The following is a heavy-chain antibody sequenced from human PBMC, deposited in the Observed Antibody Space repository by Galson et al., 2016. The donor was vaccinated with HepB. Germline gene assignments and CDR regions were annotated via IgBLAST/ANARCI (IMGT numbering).Heavy chain of an antibody. CDR2: IWPDRSQQ. CDR1: GFSFSNYG. CDR3: SRLELGLGHWFDY. Sequence: SLRLSCAASGFSFSNYGMHWIRQTPAKGLECVAVIWPDRSQQLYANSVKGRFTISRDNSKNTLYLQMNSLRAEDTAVYYCSRLELGLGHWFDYWGQGTLVTVSS. V-gene: IGHV3-33*01. J-gene: IGHJ4*02. D-gene: IGHD5-24*01.